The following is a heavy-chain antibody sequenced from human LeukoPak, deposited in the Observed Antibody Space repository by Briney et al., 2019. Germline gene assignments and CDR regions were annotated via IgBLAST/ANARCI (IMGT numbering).Heavy chain of an antibody. J-gene: IGHJ4*02. CDR2: INHSGST. CDR3: VRLVGGDIDY. D-gene: IGHD5-12*01. CDR1: GGSFSGYY. Sequence: IPSETLSLTCAVYGGSFSGYYWSWIRQPPGKGLEWIGEINHSGSTNYNPSLKSRVAISVDTSKNQFSLQLNSVTPEDTAVYYCVRLVGGDIDYWGQGTLVTVSS. V-gene: IGHV4-34*01.